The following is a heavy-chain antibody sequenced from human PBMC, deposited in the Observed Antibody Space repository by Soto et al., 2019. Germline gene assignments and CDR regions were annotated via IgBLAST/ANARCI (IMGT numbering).Heavy chain of an antibody. V-gene: IGHV4-34*01. Sequence: LSLTCAVYGGSFSDKFWTWIRQPPGKGLEWIGEINHSGSTNHNPSLKSRVTISIDTSKNQFSLKLNSVTAADTAVYHCARGGNGDYVFDYWGQGTLVTVSS. CDR3: ARGGNGDYVFDY. CDR1: GGSFSDKF. D-gene: IGHD4-17*01. CDR2: INHSGST. J-gene: IGHJ4*02.